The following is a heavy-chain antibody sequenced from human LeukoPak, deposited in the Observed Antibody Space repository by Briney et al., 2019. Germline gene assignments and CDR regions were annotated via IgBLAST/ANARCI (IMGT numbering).Heavy chain of an antibody. V-gene: IGHV1-46*03. CDR2: INPSGGST. J-gene: IGHJ4*02. CDR3: ARDLLSSSGSYRVSVYFDY. D-gene: IGHD1-26*01. Sequence: APVKVSCKASGYTFTSYYMHWVRQAPGQGLEWMGIINPSGGSTSYAQKFQGRVTMTRDTSTSTVYMELSSLRSEDTAVYYCARDLLSSSGSYRVSVYFDYWGQGTLVTVSS. CDR1: GYTFTSYY.